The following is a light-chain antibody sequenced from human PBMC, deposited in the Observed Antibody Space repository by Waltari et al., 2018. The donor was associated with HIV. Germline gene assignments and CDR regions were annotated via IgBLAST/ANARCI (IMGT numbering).Light chain of an antibody. CDR1: SSNLGSNT. J-gene: IGLJ1*01. CDR2: SNH. CDR3: AAWDDSLNGYV. Sequence: QSVLPQPPSASGTPGQRVTISCSGTSSNLGSNTLNWYQQLPGTAPNRLIHSNHQRRSGGPNRFSGSKTGTSASLAISGLQSEDEADYYCAAWDDSLNGYVFGTGTKVTVL. V-gene: IGLV1-44*01.